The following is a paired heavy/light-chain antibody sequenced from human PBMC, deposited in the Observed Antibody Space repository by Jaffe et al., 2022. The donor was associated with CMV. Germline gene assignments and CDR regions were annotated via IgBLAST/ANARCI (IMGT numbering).Light chain of an antibody. CDR2: VTRDGSH. CDR3: QTWDTGIQV. CDR1: SGYNSYS. J-gene: IGLJ2*01. Sequence: QVVLTQSPSASASLGASVKLTCTLSSGYNSYSIAWHQQQPEKGPRFLMDVTRDGSHTKGDGVPDRFSGSSSGAERYLTISSLQSEDEADYYCQTWDTGIQVFGGRTKLTVL. V-gene: IGLV4-69*01.
Heavy chain of an antibody. J-gene: IGHJ4*02. CDR1: GFSFDDYA. D-gene: IGHD6-19*01. V-gene: IGHV3-9*01. CDR2: ISWNSGSI. Sequence: EVQLVESGGGSVQPGRSLRLSCAASGFSFDDYAMHWVRQAPGKGLEWVSGISWNSGSIGYSDSVKGRFTISVDNAKNSLFLQMNSLRGEDTAFYYCAKAHGSGWYNSFDYWGQGTLVTVSS. CDR3: AKAHGSGWYNSFDY.